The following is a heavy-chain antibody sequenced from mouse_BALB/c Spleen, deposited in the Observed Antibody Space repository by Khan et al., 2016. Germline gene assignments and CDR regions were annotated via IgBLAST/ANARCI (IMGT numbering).Heavy chain of an antibody. CDR3: ARWLYYFDY. Sequence: QVQLQQSGAELAKPGASVKMSCKASGYTFTSYWMHWVKQRPGQGLEWIGYINPSTGYTEYNQKFKDKATLTADKSSSTAYMQLSSLTSEDSAVYYCARWLYYFDYWCQGTTLTVSS. J-gene: IGHJ2*01. CDR1: GYTFTSYW. CDR2: INPSTGYT. V-gene: IGHV1-7*01. D-gene: IGHD2-2*01.